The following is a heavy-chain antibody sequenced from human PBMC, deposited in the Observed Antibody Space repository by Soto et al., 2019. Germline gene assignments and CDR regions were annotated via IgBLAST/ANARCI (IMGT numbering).Heavy chain of an antibody. CDR2: IYNSGST. V-gene: IGHV4-59*12. CDR1: GDSMSSYY. Sequence: SETLSLTCIVSGDSMSSYYWSWIRRPPGRGLEWIGYIYNSGSTNYSPSLKSRVTISVDASKNQFSLKLTSVTAADTAVYYCAREKITGLFDYWGQGTLVTVSS. J-gene: IGHJ4*02. CDR3: AREKITGLFDY. D-gene: IGHD2-8*02.